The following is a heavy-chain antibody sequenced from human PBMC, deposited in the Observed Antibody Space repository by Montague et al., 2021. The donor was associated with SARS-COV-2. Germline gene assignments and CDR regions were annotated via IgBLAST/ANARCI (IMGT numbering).Heavy chain of an antibody. CDR2: IYYSCST. D-gene: IGHD3-3*01. CDR3: ARPRMGWVTIFVVVMHYRWFDP. J-gene: IGHJ5*02. Sequence: SETLSLTCTVSGGSITGYCCCWICHPPGKGLECIGNIYYSCSTHYNPSLKSRVTISIYRSTNQFSLNLSPVTAADTAVSYYARPRMGWVTIFVVVMHYRWFDPWGQGTLVTVSS. CDR1: GGSITGYC. V-gene: IGHV4-59*08.